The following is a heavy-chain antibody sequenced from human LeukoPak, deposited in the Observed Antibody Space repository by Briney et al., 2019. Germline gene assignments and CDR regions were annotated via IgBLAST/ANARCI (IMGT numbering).Heavy chain of an antibody. V-gene: IGHV4-59*11. J-gene: IGHJ3*02. CDR2: IYSSGTT. D-gene: IGHD2-2*01. CDR1: GDSITNHY. CDR3: AREHCSSTSCPRGAFDI. Sequence: SETLSLTCIVSGDSITNHYWSLIRRPPGKGLEWIGCIYSSGTTSYNPSLKSRVTMSVDTSKDQFSLKLSSVTAADTAVYYCAREHCSSTSCPRGAFDIWGQGTMVTVSS.